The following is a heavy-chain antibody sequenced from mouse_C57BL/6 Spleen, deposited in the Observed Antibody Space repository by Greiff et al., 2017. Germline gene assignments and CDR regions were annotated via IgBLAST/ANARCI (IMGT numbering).Heavy chain of an antibody. D-gene: IGHD2-5*01. CDR1: GFTFSSYA. J-gene: IGHJ4*01. CDR2: ISDGGSYT. Sequence: EVKLMESGGGLVKPGGSLKLSCAASGFTFSSYAMSWVRQTPEKRLEWVATISDGGSYTYYPDNVKGRFTISRDNAKNNLYLQMSHLKSEDTAMYYCARAGLSNDAMDYWGQGTSVTVSS. V-gene: IGHV5-4*03. CDR3: ARAGLSNDAMDY.